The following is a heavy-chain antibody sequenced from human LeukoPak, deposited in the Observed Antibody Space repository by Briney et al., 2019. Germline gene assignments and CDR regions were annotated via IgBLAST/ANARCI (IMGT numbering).Heavy chain of an antibody. D-gene: IGHD1-26*01. CDR2: MYYSGST. CDR1: GGSIRSGNYY. CDR3: ASFGVIVGGRPTYDAYDI. J-gene: IGHJ3*02. Sequence: SETLSLTCTVSGGSIRSGNYYWGWVRQPPGKGLEWIGCMYYSGSTYYNPSLESRLTISIDASKNQFSLKLTSVTAADTAVYYCASFGVIVGGRPTYDAYDIWGQGTMVTVSS. V-gene: IGHV4-39*01.